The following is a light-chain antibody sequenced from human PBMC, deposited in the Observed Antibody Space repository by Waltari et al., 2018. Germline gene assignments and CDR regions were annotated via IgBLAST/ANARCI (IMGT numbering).Light chain of an antibody. CDR2: VVN. J-gene: IGLJ3*02. CDR1: NSDIGGYNF. V-gene: IGLV2-14*03. Sequence: QSALTQPASLSGSPGQSITISCTGTNSDIGGYNFVSWYQHHPGKAPELIIFVVNVRPSAVSVRISVSKSATTASLTISELQPEDEDDYYCTSCTRAGSSLFGGGTKLTVL. CDR3: TSCTRAGSSL.